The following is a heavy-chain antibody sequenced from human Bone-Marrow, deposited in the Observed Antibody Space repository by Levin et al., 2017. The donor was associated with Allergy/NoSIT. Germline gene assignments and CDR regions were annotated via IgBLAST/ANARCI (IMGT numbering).Heavy chain of an antibody. D-gene: IGHD3-22*01. CDR1: GGSISSYY. V-gene: IGHV4-4*07. Sequence: SETLSLTCTVSGGSISSYYWSWIRQPAGKGLEWIGRIYTSGSTNYNPSLKSRVTMSVDTSKNQFSLKLSSVTAADTAVYYCARTLYYYDSSGYLVSNAFDIWGQGTMVTVSS. CDR3: ARTLYYYDSSGYLVSNAFDI. J-gene: IGHJ3*02. CDR2: IYTSGST.